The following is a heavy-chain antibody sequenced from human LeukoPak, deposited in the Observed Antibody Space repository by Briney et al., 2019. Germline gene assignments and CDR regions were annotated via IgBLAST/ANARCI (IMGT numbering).Heavy chain of an antibody. J-gene: IGHJ5*02. CDR1: GGTFSSYA. Sequence: ASVKVSCKASGGTFSSYAISWVRQAPGQGLEWMGWINPNSGGTNYAQKFQGRVTMTRDTPISTAYMELSRLRSDDTAVYYCARVESGSRTPFDPRGQGTLVTVSS. D-gene: IGHD6-13*01. CDR3: ARVESGSRTPFDP. CDR2: INPNSGGT. V-gene: IGHV1-2*02.